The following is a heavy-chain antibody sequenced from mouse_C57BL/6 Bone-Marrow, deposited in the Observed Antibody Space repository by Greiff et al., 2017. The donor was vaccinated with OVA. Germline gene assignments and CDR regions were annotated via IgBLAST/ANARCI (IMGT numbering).Heavy chain of an antibody. CDR3: ARFGRCAY. CDR2: IYPGDGDT. D-gene: IGHD3-1*01. V-gene: IGHV1-80*01. J-gene: IGHJ3*01. Sequence: QVQLQQSGAELVKPGASVKISCKASGYSFSSYWMNWVKQRPGKGLEWIGQIYPGDGDTNYNGKFKGKATLTADKSSSTAYMQLSSLPAEDSAVYFCARFGRCAYWGQGTLVTVSA. CDR1: GYSFSSYW.